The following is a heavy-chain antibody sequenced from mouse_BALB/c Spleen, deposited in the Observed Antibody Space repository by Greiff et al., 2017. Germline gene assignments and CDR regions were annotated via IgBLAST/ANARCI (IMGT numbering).Heavy chain of an antibody. CDR3: ARYDYYYAMDY. D-gene: IGHD2-4*01. V-gene: IGHV7-3*02. J-gene: IGHJ4*01. CDR2: IRNKANGYTT. CDR1: GFTFTDYY. Sequence: EVQLVESGGGLVQPGGSLRLSCATSGFTFTDYYMSWVRQPPGKALEWLGFIRNKANGYTTEYSASVKGRFTISRDNSQSILYLPMNTLRAEDSATYYCARYDYYYAMDYWGQGTSVTVSS.